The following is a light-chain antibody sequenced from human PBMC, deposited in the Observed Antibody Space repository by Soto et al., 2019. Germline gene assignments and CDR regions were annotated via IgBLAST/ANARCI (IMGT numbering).Light chain of an antibody. J-gene: IGKJ3*01. CDR1: QSVSSSY. Sequence: EIVLTQSPGTLSLSPGERATLSCRASQSVSSSYLAWYQQKPGQAPRLLIYGASSRATGIPDRFSGSGSGTDFPLNISRLEPEDFAVYYCQQYGSSPVTFGPGTKVDIK. CDR3: QQYGSSPVT. CDR2: GAS. V-gene: IGKV3-20*01.